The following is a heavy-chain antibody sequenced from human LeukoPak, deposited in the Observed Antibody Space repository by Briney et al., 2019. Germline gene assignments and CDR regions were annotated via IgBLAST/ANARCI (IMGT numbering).Heavy chain of an antibody. CDR1: GFTVSSNY. Sequence: GGSLRLSCAASGFTVSSNYMSWVRQAPGKGLEWVSVIYSGGSTYYADSVKGRFTISRDNAKNSLYLQMNSLRAEDTAVYYCARPGGDILTGYFLYGMDVWGQGTTVTVSS. J-gene: IGHJ6*02. V-gene: IGHV3-66*04. D-gene: IGHD3-9*01. CDR3: ARPGGDILTGYFLYGMDV. CDR2: IYSGGST.